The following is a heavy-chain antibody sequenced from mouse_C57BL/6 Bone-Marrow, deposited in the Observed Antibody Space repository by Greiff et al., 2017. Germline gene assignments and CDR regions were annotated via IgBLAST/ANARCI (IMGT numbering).Heavy chain of an antibody. V-gene: IGHV1-64*01. D-gene: IGHD1-1*01. CDR2: IHPNSGST. J-gene: IGHJ4*01. CDR1: GYTFTSYW. CDR3: ARGPHYYGSSYYAMDY. Sequence: QVQLLQPGAELVKPGASVKLSCKASGYTFTSYWMHWVKQRPGQGLEWIGMIHPNSGSTNYNEKFKSKATLTVDKSSSTAYMQLSSLTSEDSEVYYCARGPHYYGSSYYAMDYWGQGTSVTVSS.